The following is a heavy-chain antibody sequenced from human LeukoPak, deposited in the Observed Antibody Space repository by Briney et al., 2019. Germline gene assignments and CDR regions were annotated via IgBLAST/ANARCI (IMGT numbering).Heavy chain of an antibody. CDR2: IWYDGSNK. CDR3: ARSGRDAFDI. Sequence: PGRSLRLSCAASGFTFSSYGMHWVRQAPGKGLEWVAVIWYDGSNKYYADSVKGRFTISRDNSKNTLYLQMNSLRAEDTAVYCCARSGRDAFDIWGQGTMVTVSS. D-gene: IGHD6-25*01. J-gene: IGHJ3*02. V-gene: IGHV3-33*01. CDR1: GFTFSSYG.